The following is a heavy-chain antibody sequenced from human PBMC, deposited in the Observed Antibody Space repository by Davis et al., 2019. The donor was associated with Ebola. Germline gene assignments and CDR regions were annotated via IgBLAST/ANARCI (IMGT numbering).Heavy chain of an antibody. Sequence: SETLSLTCAVYGGSFSGYYWSWIRQPPWKGLEWIGEINHSGSTNYNPSLKSRVTISVDTSKNQFSLKLSSVTAADTAVYYCARASIWGSYRWFRNAFDIWGQGTMVTVSS. CDR2: INHSGST. CDR3: ARASIWGSYRWFRNAFDI. V-gene: IGHV4-34*01. J-gene: IGHJ3*02. D-gene: IGHD3-16*02. CDR1: GGSFSGYY.